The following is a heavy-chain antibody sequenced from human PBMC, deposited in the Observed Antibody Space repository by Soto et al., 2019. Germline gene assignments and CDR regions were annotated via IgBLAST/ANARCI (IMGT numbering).Heavy chain of an antibody. CDR1: GGTFSSHG. V-gene: IGHV1-69*06. CDR2: IIPTFGTP. J-gene: IGHJ4*02. CDR3: ASERSAKDFDF. Sequence: QVQLVQSGTVVQRRGSSVKVSCQASGGTFSSHGMAWVRQAPGQGLEWMGGIIPTFGTPTYAPKFQGRVTITADKSTNTAYMELSSLRSEYTGVYYCASERSAKDFDFWGQGTLITVSS. D-gene: IGHD1-26*01.